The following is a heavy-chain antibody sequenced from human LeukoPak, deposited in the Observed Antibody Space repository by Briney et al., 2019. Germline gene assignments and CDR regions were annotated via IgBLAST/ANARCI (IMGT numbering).Heavy chain of an antibody. CDR2: ISSRTS. V-gene: IGHV3-21*01. CDR1: GFTFSSYT. Sequence: GGSLRPSCAVSGFTFSSYTIIWVRQAPGKGLEWVSSISSRTSYYADSVTGRFTISRDNANNSVYLQMNSLRVEDTAVYYCVRGGGGGYSYDYWGQGTLVTVSS. CDR3: VRGGGGGYSYDY. D-gene: IGHD5-18*01. J-gene: IGHJ4*02.